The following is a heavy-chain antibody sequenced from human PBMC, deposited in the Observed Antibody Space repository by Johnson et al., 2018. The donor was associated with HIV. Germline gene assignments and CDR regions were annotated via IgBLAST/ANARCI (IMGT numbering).Heavy chain of an antibody. Sequence: VQLVESGGGVVQPGRSLRLSCAASGFSFDDYGMSWVRQAPGKGLEWVSGSNWDGGSTDYANSVKGRFTISRDNAKNSLFLQMNSLRTEDTAVYYCSTGDIVVMVGETLLPLHDAFDIWGQGTMVTVSS. V-gene: IGHV3-20*04. D-gene: IGHD2-15*01. J-gene: IGHJ3*02. CDR3: STGDIVVMVGETLLPLHDAFDI. CDR2: SNWDGGST. CDR1: GFSFDDYG.